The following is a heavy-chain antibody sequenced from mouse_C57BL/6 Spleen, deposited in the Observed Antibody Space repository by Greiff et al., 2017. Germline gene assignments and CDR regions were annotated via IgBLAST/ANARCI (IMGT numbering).Heavy chain of an antibody. J-gene: IGHJ2*01. Sequence: VQLVESGAELVRPGASVTLSCKASGYTFTDYEMHWVKQTPVHGLEWIGAIDPETGGTAYNQKFKGKAILTADKSSSTAYMELRSLTSEDSAVYYCTRWRYYGSSYDYWGQGTTLTVSS. D-gene: IGHD1-1*01. CDR2: IDPETGGT. CDR1: GYTFTDYE. V-gene: IGHV1-15*01. CDR3: TRWRYYGSSYDY.